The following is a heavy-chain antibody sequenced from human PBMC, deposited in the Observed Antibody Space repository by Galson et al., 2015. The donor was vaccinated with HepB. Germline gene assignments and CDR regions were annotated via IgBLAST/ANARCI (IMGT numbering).Heavy chain of an antibody. CDR1: GFTFGDSG. V-gene: IGHV3-49*03. J-gene: IGHJ4*03. D-gene: IGHD2-15*01. Sequence: SLRLSCATSGFTFGDSGVGWFRQTPGKGLEWVGFIRSRTYGGTTEYAASVKGRFTISRDDSKSIAYLQLSSLQSEDTAVYYCTKEADCSGTSCYDYWGQGTLVTVSS. CDR3: TKEADCSGTSCYDY. CDR2: IRSRTYGGTT.